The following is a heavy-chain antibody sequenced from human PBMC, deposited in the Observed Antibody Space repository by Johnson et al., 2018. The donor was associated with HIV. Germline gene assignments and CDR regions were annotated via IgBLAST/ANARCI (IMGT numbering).Heavy chain of an antibody. CDR2: IWYDGSNK. D-gene: IGHD3-9*01. V-gene: IGHV3-33*01. J-gene: IGHJ3*01. Sequence: QVQLVESGGGVVQPGRSLRLSCAASGFTFSSYGMHWVRQAPGKGLEWVAVIWYDGSNKYYEDSVKGRFTISRDNSKNTLYLQMNSLRPEDTAVYYCARDGRDLVTRGSFDVWGQGTVVTVSS. CDR1: GFTFSSYG. CDR3: ARDGRDLVTRGSFDV.